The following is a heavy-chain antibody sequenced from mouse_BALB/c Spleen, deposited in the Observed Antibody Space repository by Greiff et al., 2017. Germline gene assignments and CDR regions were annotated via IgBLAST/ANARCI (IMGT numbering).Heavy chain of an antibody. CDR2: IYPGNGDT. J-gene: IGHJ3*01. CDR1: GYTFTSYN. D-gene: IGHD2-4*01. Sequence: QVQLQQPGAELVKPGASVKMSCKASGYTFTSYNMHWVKQTPGQGLEWIGAIYPGNGDTSYNQKFKGKATLTADKSSSTAYMQLSSLTSEDSAVYYCARGDDYDGFAYWGQGTLVTVSA. V-gene: IGHV1-12*01. CDR3: ARGDDYDGFAY.